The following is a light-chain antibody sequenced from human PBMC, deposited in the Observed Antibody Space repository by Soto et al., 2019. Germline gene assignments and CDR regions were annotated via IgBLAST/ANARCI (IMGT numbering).Light chain of an antibody. Sequence: SALTQPASVSGSPGQSITISCTGTSSDVGGYNYVSWYQQHPGKAPKLMIYDVSNRPSGVSNRFSGSKSGNTASLTISGLQADDETDYYCSSYTSDTTYVFGTGTKVTVL. CDR3: SSYTSDTTYV. J-gene: IGLJ1*01. CDR2: DVS. CDR1: SSDVGGYNY. V-gene: IGLV2-14*01.